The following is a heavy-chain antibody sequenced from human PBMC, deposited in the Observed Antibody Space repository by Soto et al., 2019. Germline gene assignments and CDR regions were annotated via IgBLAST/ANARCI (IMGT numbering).Heavy chain of an antibody. CDR3: ASSSAANYYYYGMDV. Sequence: SVKVSCKASGGTFSSYAISWVRQAPGQGLEWMGGIIPIFGTANYAQKFQGRVTITADESTSTAYMELSSLRSEDTAVYYCASSSAANYYYYGMDVWGQGTTVTVSS. J-gene: IGHJ6*02. CDR1: GGTFSSYA. CDR2: IIPIFGTA. V-gene: IGHV1-69*13. D-gene: IGHD6-13*01.